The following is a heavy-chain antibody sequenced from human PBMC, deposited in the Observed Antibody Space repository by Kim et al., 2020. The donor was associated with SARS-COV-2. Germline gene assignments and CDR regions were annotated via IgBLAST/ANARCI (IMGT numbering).Heavy chain of an antibody. CDR2: INHSGST. D-gene: IGHD3-22*01. CDR1: GGSFSGYY. V-gene: IGHV4-34*01. J-gene: IGHJ4*02. CDR3: AEMGSDYYDSSGYYRDY. Sequence: SETLSLTCAVYGGSFSGYYWSWIRQPPGKGLEWIGEINHSGSTNYNPSLKSRVTISVDTSKNQFSLKLSSVTAADTAVYYCAEMGSDYYDSSGYYRDYWGQGTLVTVSS.